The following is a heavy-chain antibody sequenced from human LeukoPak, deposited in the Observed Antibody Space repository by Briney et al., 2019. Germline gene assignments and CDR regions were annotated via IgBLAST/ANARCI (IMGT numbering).Heavy chain of an antibody. J-gene: IGHJ5*02. Sequence: GGSLRLSCAASGFTFSSYEMNWVRQAPGKGLEGVSYISSSGSTIYYADSVKGRFTISRDNAKNSLYLQMNSLRAEDTAVHYCARVASDTAMAPSGFDPWGQGTLVTVSS. CDR2: ISSSGSTI. CDR3: ARVASDTAMAPSGFDP. V-gene: IGHV3-48*03. CDR1: GFTFSSYE. D-gene: IGHD5-18*01.